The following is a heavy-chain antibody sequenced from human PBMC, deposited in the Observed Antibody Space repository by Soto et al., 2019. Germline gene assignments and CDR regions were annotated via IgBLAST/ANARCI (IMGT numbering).Heavy chain of an antibody. CDR3: ARSFYYDGITSYPFDS. D-gene: IGHD3-16*01. V-gene: IGHV4-61*08. Sequence: SETLSLTCTVSGGSISSGDDYWSWIRQPPGKGLEWIGYIYYSGSTNYNPSLKSRVTISIDTPKKQFSLRLSSVTAADTAVYFCARSFYYDGITSYPFDSWGRGTLVTVSS. CDR1: GGSISSGDDY. CDR2: IYYSGST. J-gene: IGHJ4*01.